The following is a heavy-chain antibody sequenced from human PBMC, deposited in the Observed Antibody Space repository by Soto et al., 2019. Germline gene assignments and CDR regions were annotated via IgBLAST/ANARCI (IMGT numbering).Heavy chain of an antibody. CDR1: GFTFSSYG. D-gene: IGHD3-10*01. CDR3: ARDEELRWFGEGGAFDI. CDR2: IWYDGSNK. J-gene: IGHJ3*02. V-gene: IGHV3-33*01. Sequence: QVQLVESGGGVVQPGRSLRLSCAASGFTFSSYGMHWVRQAPGKGLEWVAVIWYDGSNKYYVDSVKGRFTISRDNSKNTLYLQMNSLRAEDTAVYYCARDEELRWFGEGGAFDIWGQGTMVTVSS.